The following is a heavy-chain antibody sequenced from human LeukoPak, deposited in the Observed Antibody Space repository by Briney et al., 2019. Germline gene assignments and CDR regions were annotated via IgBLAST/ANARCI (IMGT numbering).Heavy chain of an antibody. CDR1: GGSISSGSYY. CDR3: ARDRGGGNWFDP. Sequence: SQTLSLTCTVSGGSISSGSYYWSWIRQPAGKGLEWIGRIYTSGSTNYNPSLKSRVTISVDTSKNQFSLKLSSVTAADTAVYYCARDRGGGNWFDPWGQGTLVTVSS. J-gene: IGHJ5*02. D-gene: IGHD2-15*01. CDR2: IYTSGST. V-gene: IGHV4-61*02.